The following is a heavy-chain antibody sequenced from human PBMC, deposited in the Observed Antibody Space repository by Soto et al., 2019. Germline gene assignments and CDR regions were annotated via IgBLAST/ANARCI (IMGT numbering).Heavy chain of an antibody. J-gene: IGHJ5*02. Sequence: GGSLRLSCAASGFTFRSFTMNWVRQAPGKGLEWVSTISSNSAYIYYTDALRGRFTISRDNAKNSLHLQMNSLRAEDTAVYYCTRDASRDSSARGWFDPWGPGTLVTV. CDR1: GFTFRSFT. CDR3: TRDASRDSSARGWFDP. V-gene: IGHV3-21*01. CDR2: ISSNSAYI. D-gene: IGHD6-13*01.